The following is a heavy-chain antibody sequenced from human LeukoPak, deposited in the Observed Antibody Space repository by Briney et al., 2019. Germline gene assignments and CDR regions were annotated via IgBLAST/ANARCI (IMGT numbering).Heavy chain of an antibody. V-gene: IGHV1-18*01. CDR1: GYTFTSYG. Sequence: ASVKVSCKASGYTFTSYGISWVRQAPGQGLEWMGWISAYNGNTSYAQKLQGRVTMTTDTSTSTAYMELRSLRSDDTAVYYCARDPYVYGDYTWDYWGQGTLVTVSS. CDR3: ARDPYVYGDYTWDY. CDR2: ISAYNGNT. D-gene: IGHD4-17*01. J-gene: IGHJ4*02.